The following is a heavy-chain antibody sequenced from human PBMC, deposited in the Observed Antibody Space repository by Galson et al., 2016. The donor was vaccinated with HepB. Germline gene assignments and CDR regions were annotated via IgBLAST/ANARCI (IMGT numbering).Heavy chain of an antibody. Sequence: TLSLTCTVPGGSISSGNYYWSWIRQPAGKRLEWIGRVHTTGNTDYNSSLKSRLAISLDTSKNQFSLKVTSVTASDTAVYYCVKEAYTYGALHDYFEYWGQGTLVTVSS. CDR1: GGSISSGNYY. J-gene: IGHJ4*02. D-gene: IGHD4/OR15-4a*01. CDR2: VHTTGNT. CDR3: VKEAYTYGALHDYFEY. V-gene: IGHV4-61*02.